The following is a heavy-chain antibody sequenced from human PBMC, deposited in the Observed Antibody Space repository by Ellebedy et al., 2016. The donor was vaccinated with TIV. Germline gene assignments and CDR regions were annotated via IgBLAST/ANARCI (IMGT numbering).Heavy chain of an antibody. J-gene: IGHJ4*02. CDR1: GFTFSSYE. CDR3: ARYGSGSYDY. Sequence: PGGSLRLSCAASGFTFSSYEMNWVRQAPGKGLEWVSYISTSSATIYYADSVKGRFTISRDNAKNSLYLQMNSLRDEDTAVYWCARYGSGSYDYWGQGALVTVSS. V-gene: IGHV3-48*02. CDR2: ISTSSATI. D-gene: IGHD3-10*01.